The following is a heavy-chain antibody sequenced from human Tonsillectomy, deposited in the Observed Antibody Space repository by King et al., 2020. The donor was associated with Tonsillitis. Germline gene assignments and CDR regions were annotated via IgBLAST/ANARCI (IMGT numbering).Heavy chain of an antibody. V-gene: IGHV3-64D*06. CDR3: VKGNYYGSGKYYFDC. Sequence: VQLVESGGGLVQPGGSVRLSCSASGLTFSTYYMVWVRQAPGKGLEFISAISSGGTITYNLDSVKGRFTISRDKFNKTPYLQMSSLTSEDTAMYYCVKGNYYGSGKYYFDCWGQGTLVTVSS. CDR2: ISSGGTIT. D-gene: IGHD3-10*01. CDR1: GLTFSTYY. J-gene: IGHJ4*02.